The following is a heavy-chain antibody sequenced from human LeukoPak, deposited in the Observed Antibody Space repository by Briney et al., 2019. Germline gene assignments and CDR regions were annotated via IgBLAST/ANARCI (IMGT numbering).Heavy chain of an antibody. Sequence: ASVKVSCTASGYTLTSYYMHWVRQAPGQGLEWMGIINPSGGSTSYAQKFQGRVTMTRDTSTSTVYMELSSLRSEDTAVYYCARIVVEAYYGMDVWGQGTTVTVSS. D-gene: IGHD2-21*01. J-gene: IGHJ6*02. V-gene: IGHV1-46*01. CDR3: ARIVVEAYYGMDV. CDR2: INPSGGST. CDR1: GYTLTSYY.